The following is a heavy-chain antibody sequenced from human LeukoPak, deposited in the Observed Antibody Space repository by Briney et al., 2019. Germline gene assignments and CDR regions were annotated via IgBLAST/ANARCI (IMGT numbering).Heavy chain of an antibody. V-gene: IGHV1-2*02. CDR2: INPNSGGT. D-gene: IGHD3-10*01. CDR3: ASPYGSGSPRMDV. Sequence: VASVKVSCKASGYTFTGYYMHWVRQAPGQGLEWMGWINPNSGGTNYAQRFQGRVTMTRDTSISTAYMELNRLRSDDSAVYYCASPYGSGSPRMDVWGKGTTVTVSS. CDR1: GYTFTGYY. J-gene: IGHJ6*04.